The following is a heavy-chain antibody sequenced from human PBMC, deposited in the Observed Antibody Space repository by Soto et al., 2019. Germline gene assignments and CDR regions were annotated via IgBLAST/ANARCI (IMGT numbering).Heavy chain of an antibody. CDR1: GFTFDDYA. CDR3: AKGKGAARAYYYYYGMDV. CDR2: ISWNSGSI. J-gene: IGHJ6*02. V-gene: IGHV3-9*01. D-gene: IGHD6-6*01. Sequence: EVPLVESGGGLVQPGRSLRLSCAASGFTFDDYAMHWVRQAPGKGLEWVSGISWNSGSIGYADSVKGRFTISRDNAKNSLYLQMNSLRAEDTALYYCAKGKGAARAYYYYYGMDVWGQGTTVTVSS.